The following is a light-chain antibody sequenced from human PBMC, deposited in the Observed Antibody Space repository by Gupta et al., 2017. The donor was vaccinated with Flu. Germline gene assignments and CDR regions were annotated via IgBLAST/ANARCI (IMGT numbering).Light chain of an antibody. CDR1: SSNIGNTY. Sequence: QSVLTQPPSISAAPGQSVTISCSGSSSNIGNTYVSWYQQLPGTAPKLLIYENNKRPSGIPERFSGSKSGTSAALGITGLQTGDEADYYCGTWDGSRSTDVFGTGTKVTVL. V-gene: IGLV1-51*02. CDR3: GTWDGSRSTDV. J-gene: IGLJ1*01. CDR2: ENN.